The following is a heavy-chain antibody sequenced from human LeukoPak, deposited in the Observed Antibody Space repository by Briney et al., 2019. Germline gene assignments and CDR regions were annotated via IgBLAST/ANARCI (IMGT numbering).Heavy chain of an antibody. CDR3: ARAIPYDWFDP. D-gene: IGHD2-2*02. Sequence: PSETLSLTCTGSGGSISSYYWSWIRQPPGKGLEWIGYIYYSGSTNYNPSLKSRVTISVDTSKNQFSLKLSSVTAADTAVYYCARAIPYDWFDPWRQGTLVTVSS. CDR1: GGSISSYY. J-gene: IGHJ5*02. V-gene: IGHV4-59*01. CDR2: IYYSGST.